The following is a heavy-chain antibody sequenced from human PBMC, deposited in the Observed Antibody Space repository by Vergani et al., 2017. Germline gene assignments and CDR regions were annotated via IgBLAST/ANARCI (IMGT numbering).Heavy chain of an antibody. V-gene: IGHV3-48*01. Sequence: EVQLVESGGGLVQPGGSLRLSCAASGFTFSSYSMNWVRQAPGKGLEWVSYISSSSSTIYYADSVKGRFTISRDNAKNSLYLQMNSLRAEDTAVYYCTREGLVPATYFDYWGQGTLVTVSS. J-gene: IGHJ4*02. D-gene: IGHD2-2*01. CDR1: GFTFSSYS. CDR3: TREGLVPATYFDY. CDR2: ISSSSSTI.